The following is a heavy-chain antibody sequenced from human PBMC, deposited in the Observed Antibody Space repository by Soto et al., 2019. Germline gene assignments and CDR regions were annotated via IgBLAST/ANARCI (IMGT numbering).Heavy chain of an antibody. CDR2: INSDGSST. Sequence: GGSLRLSCAASGFTFSSYWMHWVRQAPGKGLVWVSHINSDGSSTTYADSVKGRFTISRDNAKNTLYLQMTSLRAEDTAVYYCARGGIWTGDPDNWGQETRVTVSS. CDR3: ARGGIWTGDPDN. D-gene: IGHD3-9*01. CDR1: GFTFSSYW. J-gene: IGHJ4*02. V-gene: IGHV3-74*01.